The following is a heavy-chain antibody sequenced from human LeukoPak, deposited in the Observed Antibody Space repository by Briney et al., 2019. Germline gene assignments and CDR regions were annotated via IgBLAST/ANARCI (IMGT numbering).Heavy chain of an antibody. CDR2: INGNSGAT. J-gene: IGHJ4*02. CDR1: GFTFTDHY. V-gene: IGHV1-2*02. CDR3: VRDFDWGPDY. D-gene: IGHD3-9*01. Sequence: ASVKVSCKASGFTFTDHYMHWVRQVPAQGLEWMGWINGNSGATFYAQKFQDRITVTRDTSISTMYLELNRLTTDDTAVYYCVRDFDWGPDYWGQGTLVAVSS.